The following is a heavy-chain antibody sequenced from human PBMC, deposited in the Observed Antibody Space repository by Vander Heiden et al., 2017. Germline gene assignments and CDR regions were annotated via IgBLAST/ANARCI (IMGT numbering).Heavy chain of an antibody. CDR3: AKGIAARLWNAFDI. Sequence: EVQLVESGGGLVQPGRSLRLSCAASGFTFDDYAMHWVRQAPGKGLEWVSGISWNSGSIGYADSVKGRFTISRDNAKNSLYLQMNSLRAEDTALYYCAKGIAARLWNAFDIWGQGTMVTVSS. D-gene: IGHD6-6*01. CDR1: GFTFDDYA. J-gene: IGHJ3*02. CDR2: ISWNSGSI. V-gene: IGHV3-9*01.